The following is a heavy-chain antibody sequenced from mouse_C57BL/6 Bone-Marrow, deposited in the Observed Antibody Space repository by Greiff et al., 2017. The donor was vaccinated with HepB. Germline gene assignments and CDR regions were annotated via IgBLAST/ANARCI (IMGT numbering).Heavy chain of an antibody. V-gene: IGHV1-76*01. CDR3: AREVRTTVVAPYYFDY. Sequence: QVQLKESGAELVRPGASVKLSCKASGYTFTDYYINWVKQRPGQGLEWIARIYPGSGNTYYNEKFKGKATLTAEKSSSTAYMQLSSLTSEDSAVYFCAREVRTTVVAPYYFDYWGQGTTLTVSS. D-gene: IGHD1-1*01. CDR2: IYPGSGNT. CDR1: GYTFTDYY. J-gene: IGHJ2*01.